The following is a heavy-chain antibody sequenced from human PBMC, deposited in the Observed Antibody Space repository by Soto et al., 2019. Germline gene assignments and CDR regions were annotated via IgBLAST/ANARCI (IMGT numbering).Heavy chain of an antibody. Sequence: QVQLQESGPGLVKPSETLSLTCAVSGGSISGYYWTWIRQPPGKGLEWIGYIYYSGSTNYNPSLKSRVTMSVDKSKKQLSLKLRSVTAADTAVYYCARAFRGGDYWGQGTLVTVSS. V-gene: IGHV4-59*01. CDR1: GGSISGYY. CDR3: ARAFRGGDY. J-gene: IGHJ4*02. CDR2: IYYSGST. D-gene: IGHD3-10*01.